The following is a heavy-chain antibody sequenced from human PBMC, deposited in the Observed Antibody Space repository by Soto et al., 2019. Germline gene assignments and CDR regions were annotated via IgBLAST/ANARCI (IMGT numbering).Heavy chain of an antibody. D-gene: IGHD3-10*01. CDR2: LRSKTDGGSP. J-gene: IGHJ4*02. CDR3: TTEANPRGY. V-gene: IGHV3-15*01. Sequence: EVQLVESGGGLVEPGGSLRLSCAAAGFTFNRAWMSWVRQAPGKGLEWVGRLRSKTDGGSPDYAAPVKGRFTVSRDDSKDTLYLLMNSLKPEDTAVYYCTTEANPRGYWGQGTLVTVSS. CDR1: GFTFNRAW.